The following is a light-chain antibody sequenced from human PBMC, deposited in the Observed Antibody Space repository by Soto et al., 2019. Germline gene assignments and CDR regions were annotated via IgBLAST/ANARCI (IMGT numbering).Light chain of an antibody. CDR3: QQYGDWPLT. CDR2: ATS. CDR1: QSVADT. V-gene: IGKV3-15*01. J-gene: IGKJ4*01. Sequence: EIVVTQSPATLSVSPGERATLSCRASQSVADTFAWYQRKPGQAHRLIIFATSTRATGVPARVSGSGSGTESKITISSLQSEDFAVYYCQQYGDWPLTFGGGAKVEIE.